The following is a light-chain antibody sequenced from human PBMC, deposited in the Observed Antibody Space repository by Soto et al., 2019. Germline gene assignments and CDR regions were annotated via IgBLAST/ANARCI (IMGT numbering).Light chain of an antibody. CDR1: QSVSSNY. CDR3: QQYGSSGT. J-gene: IGKJ1*01. V-gene: IGKV3-20*01. CDR2: GAS. Sequence: ESALRPSPVTLTLSPGSRATLSCRASQSVSSNYLAWYQQKPGQAPRLLIYGASNRATGIPDRFSGSGSGTDFTLTISRLEPEDFAVYYCQQYGSSGTFGQGTKVDI.